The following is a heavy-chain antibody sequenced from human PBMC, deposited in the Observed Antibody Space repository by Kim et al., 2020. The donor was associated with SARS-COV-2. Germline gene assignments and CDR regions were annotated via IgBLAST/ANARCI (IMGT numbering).Heavy chain of an antibody. D-gene: IGHD3-22*01. J-gene: IGHJ4*02. Sequence: NPSLESRVTIAVDTSKNQFSLKLSSVTAADTAVYYCASYYYDSSGYYYEYWGQGTLVTVSS. V-gene: IGHV4-4*08. CDR3: ASYYYDSSGYYYEY.